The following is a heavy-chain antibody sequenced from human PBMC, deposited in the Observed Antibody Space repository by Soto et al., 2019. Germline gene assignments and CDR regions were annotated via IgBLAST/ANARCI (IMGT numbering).Heavy chain of an antibody. V-gene: IGHV3-30*18. J-gene: IGHJ6*02. D-gene: IGHD1-7*01. CDR3: AKVYRAGTTRYYYGMDV. Sequence: SLKLSFAPHRLPFSSYCMHWARQVPGKWLEWVAVISYDGSNKYYADSVKGRFTISRDNSKNTLYLQMNSLRAEDTAVYYCAKVYRAGTTRYYYGMDVWGQGT. CDR1: RLPFSSYC. CDR2: ISYDGSNK.